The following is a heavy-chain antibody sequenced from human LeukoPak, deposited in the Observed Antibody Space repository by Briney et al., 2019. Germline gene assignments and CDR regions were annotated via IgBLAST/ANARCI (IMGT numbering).Heavy chain of an antibody. D-gene: IGHD3-10*01. CDR2: INHSGST. V-gene: IGHV4-34*01. CDR1: GGSFSGYY. CDR3: ARGGYYGSGRDAFDI. J-gene: IGHJ3*02. Sequence: SETLSLTCAVYGGSFSGYYWNWIRQPPGKGLEWIGEINHSGSTTYNPSLKSRVTISVDTSKNQFSLKLSSVTAADTAVYYCARGGYYGSGRDAFDIWGQGTMVTVSS.